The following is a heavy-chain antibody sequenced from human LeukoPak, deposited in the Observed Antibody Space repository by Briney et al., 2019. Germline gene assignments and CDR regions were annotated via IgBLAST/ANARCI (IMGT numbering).Heavy chain of an antibody. CDR1: GGSFSCYY. V-gene: IGHV4-34*01. CDR3: ARTVSGYFNA. Sequence: PSETLSLTCAVYGGSFSCYYWSWIRQPPGKGLEWIGEINHSGSTNYNPSHKSRVTISLDTSKNQFSLKLSSVTAADTAVYYCARTVSGYFNAWGPGTLVTVSS. D-gene: IGHD5-12*01. CDR2: INHSGST. J-gene: IGHJ5*02.